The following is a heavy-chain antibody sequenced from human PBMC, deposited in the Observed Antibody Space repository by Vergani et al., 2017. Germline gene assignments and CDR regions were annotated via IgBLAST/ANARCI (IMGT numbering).Heavy chain of an antibody. J-gene: IGHJ5*02. CDR2: TWYDGNNK. V-gene: IGHV3-33*01. CDR3: ARDLRLLYNRFDP. CDR1: GFTFNQYG. Sequence: QVQLVESGGGVVQPGRSLILPCAASGFTFNQYGMHWVRQAPGKGLEWVAVTWYDGNNKQYADSVKGRFTISRDNSKSTMYLQMNSLRDEDTGVYYCARDLRLLYNRFDPWGKGTLVTVSS. D-gene: IGHD1-14*01.